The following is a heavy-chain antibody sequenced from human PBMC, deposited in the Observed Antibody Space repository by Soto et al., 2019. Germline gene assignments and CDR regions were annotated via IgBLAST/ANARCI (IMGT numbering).Heavy chain of an antibody. V-gene: IGHV4-30-2*01. J-gene: IGHJ3*01. CDR3: ATRSCDSRGGGLTVGFDF. CDR2: IYQSGRT. CDR1: GGSISSNDYS. D-gene: IGHD3-22*01. Sequence: QVKLQESGSGLVKPSQTLSLTCAVSGGSISSNDYSWDWIRQPPGKGLEWIGIIYQSGRTSYTPSPKSGLTTSADRSKNQSSLVQMSVTAADTAVYYCATRSCDSRGGGLTVGFDFWGQGTMVTVSS.